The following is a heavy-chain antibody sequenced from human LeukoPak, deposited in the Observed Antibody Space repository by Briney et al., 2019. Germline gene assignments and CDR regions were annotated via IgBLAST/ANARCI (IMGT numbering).Heavy chain of an antibody. V-gene: IGHV3-23*01. D-gene: IGHD3-16*01. CDR1: GFTFSSYA. CDR2: TSGSGGST. J-gene: IGHJ4*02. Sequence: GGSLRLSCAASGFTFSSYAMSWVRQAPGKGLEWVSATSGSGGSTYYADSVKGRLTIFRDNSKNTLYLQMNSLRAEDTAVYYCAKAWGGYFDYWGQGTLVTVSS. CDR3: AKAWGGYFDY.